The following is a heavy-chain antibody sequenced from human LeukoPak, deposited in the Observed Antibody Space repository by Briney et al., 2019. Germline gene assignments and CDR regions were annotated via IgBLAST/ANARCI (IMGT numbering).Heavy chain of an antibody. V-gene: IGHV4-34*01. D-gene: IGHD3-22*01. Sequence: SETLSLTCAVCGGSFSDYWWTWIRQSPGKGLEWIGEVNHSGRTNYNPSLKSRVTISVDTSKNQFSLKLSSVTAADTAVYYCARWLYSSQLCFDYWGQGTLVTVSS. J-gene: IGHJ4*02. CDR3: ARWLYSSQLCFDY. CDR1: GGSFSDYW. CDR2: VNHSGRT.